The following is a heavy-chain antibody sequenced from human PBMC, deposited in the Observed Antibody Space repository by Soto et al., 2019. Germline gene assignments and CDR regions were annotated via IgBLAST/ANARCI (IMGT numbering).Heavy chain of an antibody. CDR1: GYTFSDNY. V-gene: IGHV1-2*02. CDR3: AGNRRHPPDAAMITGLDV. CDR2: ISPKSGGS. Sequence: ASVKVSCKTSGYTFSDNYLHWVRQAPGQGLEWIGWISPKSGGSNYARKFQGRVTMTRDTAIGTAYMELSRLTSDDTAVYYCAGNRRHPPDAAMITGLDVWGQGTTVTVSS. J-gene: IGHJ6*02. D-gene: IGHD3-16*01.